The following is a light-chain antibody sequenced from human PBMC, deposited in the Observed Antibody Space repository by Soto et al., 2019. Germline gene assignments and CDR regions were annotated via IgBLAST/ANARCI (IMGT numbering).Light chain of an antibody. CDR1: QSLSSW. V-gene: IGKV1-5*03. CDR2: KAS. J-gene: IGKJ1*01. CDR3: QQYSYFAT. Sequence: DIQMTQSPSTLSASVGDRVTITCRARQSLSSWLTWYQQKAGQAPKLLIYKASIVESEVPSRFSGSGSGTEFTLTISSLQPDDSATYYCQQYSYFATFGQGTRVEVK.